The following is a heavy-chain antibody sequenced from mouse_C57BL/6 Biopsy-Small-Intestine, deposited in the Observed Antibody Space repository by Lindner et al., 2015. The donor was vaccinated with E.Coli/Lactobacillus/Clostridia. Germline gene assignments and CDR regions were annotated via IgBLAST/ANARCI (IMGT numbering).Heavy chain of an antibody. CDR2: FNPYNDGT. CDR1: EYTFISYV. V-gene: IGHV1-14*01. D-gene: IGHD2-14*01. Sequence: VQLQESGPELVEPGASVKMSCKASEYTFISYVIHWVKQKSGQGLEWIGYFNPYNDGTKYNEKFKGKATLTSDKASSTVYMELSSLTSEDSAVYYCTRSGYYRYGGAMDYWGQGTSVTVSS. CDR3: TRSGYYRYGGAMDY. J-gene: IGHJ4*01.